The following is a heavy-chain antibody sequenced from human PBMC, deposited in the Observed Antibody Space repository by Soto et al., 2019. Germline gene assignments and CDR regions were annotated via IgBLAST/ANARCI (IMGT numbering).Heavy chain of an antibody. D-gene: IGHD1-26*01. J-gene: IGHJ4*02. CDR1: GFTFSGYA. CDR2: ITYDGSIQ. Sequence: QVQLVESGGGVVQPGRSLRLSCAASGFTFSGYAMHWVRQAPGKGLEWVAVITYDGSIQYYADSVKGRFTISRDDSKNTRYLQMNSLTAEDSAEYYGAKDRSGSECFDFWGPGTLVTVSS. V-gene: IGHV3-30*18. CDR3: AKDRSGSECFDF.